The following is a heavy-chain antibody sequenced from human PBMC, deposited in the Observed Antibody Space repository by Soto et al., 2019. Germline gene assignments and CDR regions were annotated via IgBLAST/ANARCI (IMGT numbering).Heavy chain of an antibody. CDR3: AASIAARPHYYYGMDV. D-gene: IGHD6-6*01. CDR1: GYSFTSYW. Sequence: HGESLKISCKGSGYSFTSYWIGWVRQMPGKGLEWMGIIYPGDSDTRYSPSFQGQVTISADKSISTAYLQWSSLKASDTAMYYCAASIAARPHYYYGMDVWGQGTTVTVSS. V-gene: IGHV5-51*01. J-gene: IGHJ6*02. CDR2: IYPGDSDT.